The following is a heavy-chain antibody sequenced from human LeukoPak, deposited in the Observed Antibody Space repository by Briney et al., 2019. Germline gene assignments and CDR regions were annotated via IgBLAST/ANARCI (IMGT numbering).Heavy chain of an antibody. CDR2: ISGSGGST. CDR1: GFTFSSYG. V-gene: IGHV3-23*01. Sequence: GGSLRLSCAASGFTFSSYGMSWVRQAPGKGLEWVSAISGSGGSTYYADSVKGRFTISRDNSKNTLYLQMNSLRAEDTAVYYCVKDHDSSGYYEPPPTYFDYWGQGTLVTVSS. D-gene: IGHD3-22*01. CDR3: VKDHDSSGYYEPPPTYFDY. J-gene: IGHJ4*02.